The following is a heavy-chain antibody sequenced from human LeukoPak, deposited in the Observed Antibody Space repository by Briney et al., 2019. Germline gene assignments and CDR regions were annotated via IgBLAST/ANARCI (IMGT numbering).Heavy chain of an antibody. V-gene: IGHV4-30-4*07. D-gene: IGHD3-10*01. CDR1: GGSIRSGGYS. CDR2: IYYSGST. Sequence: PSGTLSLTCVVSGGSIRSGGYSWSWIRQPPGKGLEWIGYIYYSGSTYYNPSLKSRVTISVDTSKNQFSLKLSSVTAADTAVYYCARESNYHGSGTGWFDPWGQGTLVTVSS. CDR3: ARESNYHGSGTGWFDP. J-gene: IGHJ5*02.